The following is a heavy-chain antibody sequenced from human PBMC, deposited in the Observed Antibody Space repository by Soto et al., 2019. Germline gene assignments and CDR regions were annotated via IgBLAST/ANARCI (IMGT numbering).Heavy chain of an antibody. Sequence: ASVKVSCKAPADTFTSYYIHWVRQAPGHGLEWMGIINPNGGSTRFAQTFQGRITMTTDTSTSTVYMELRSLRAEDTAVYYCAKDGDAAGPLYYFDYWGQGTLVTVSS. V-gene: IGHV1-46*01. D-gene: IGHD6-13*01. CDR3: AKDGDAAGPLYYFDY. J-gene: IGHJ4*02. CDR2: INPNGGST. CDR1: ADTFTSYY.